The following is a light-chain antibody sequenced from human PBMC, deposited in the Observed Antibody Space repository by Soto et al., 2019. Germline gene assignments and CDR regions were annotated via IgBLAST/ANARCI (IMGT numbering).Light chain of an antibody. CDR3: SSYTTRSTVV. CDR1: SSDVGAYNY. Sequence: QSVLTQPASVSGSPGQSITIYCTGTSSDVGAYNYVSWYQHLPGKAPKLMIFEVTNRPSGVSNRFSGSQSGNTASLTISGLQAEDEADYYCSSYTTRSTVVFGGGTKLTVL. V-gene: IGLV2-14*01. J-gene: IGLJ2*01. CDR2: EVT.